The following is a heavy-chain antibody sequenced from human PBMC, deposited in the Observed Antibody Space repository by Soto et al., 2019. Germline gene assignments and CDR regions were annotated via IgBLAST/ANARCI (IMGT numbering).Heavy chain of an antibody. J-gene: IGHJ4*02. Sequence: QMQLVQSGPEVKKPGTSVKVSCKASGFTFSSSAVQWVRQARGQRLEWIGWIVVGSDNRNYAQKFQERVTITRDMSTSTAYMELRSLRSEDTAVYYCAADPGYYCDSSGYYSPLHWGQGTLVTVSS. CDR1: GFTFSSSA. CDR2: IVVGSDNR. D-gene: IGHD3-22*01. V-gene: IGHV1-58*01. CDR3: AADPGYYCDSSGYYSPLH.